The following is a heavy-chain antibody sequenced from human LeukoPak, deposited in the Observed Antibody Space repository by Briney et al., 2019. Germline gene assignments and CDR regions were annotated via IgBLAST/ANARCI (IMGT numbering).Heavy chain of an antibody. CDR2: IYHSGST. CDR3: ARDRGGDYGGKSSYFDY. CDR1: GGSISSGGYS. Sequence: SETLSLTFAVSGGSISSGGYSWSWIRQPPGKGLERIGYIYHSGSTYYNPSLKSRVTISVDRSKNQFSLKLSSVTAADTAVYYCARDRGGDYGGKSSYFDYWGQGTLVTVSS. D-gene: IGHD4-23*01. J-gene: IGHJ4*02. V-gene: IGHV4-30-2*01.